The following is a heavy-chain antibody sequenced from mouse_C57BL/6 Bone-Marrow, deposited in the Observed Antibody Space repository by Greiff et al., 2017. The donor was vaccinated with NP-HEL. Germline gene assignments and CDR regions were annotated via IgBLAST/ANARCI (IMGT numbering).Heavy chain of an antibody. CDR1: GYTFTGYW. CDR2: IDPSDSYT. CDR3: ALLRPQDFDY. Sequence: QVQLQQPGAELVMPGASVKLSCKASGYTFTGYWMHWVKQRPGQGLEWIGEIDPSDSYTNYNQKFKGKSTLTVDKSSSTAYMQLSSLTSEDSAVYYCALLRPQDFDYWGQGTTLTVSS. J-gene: IGHJ2*01. V-gene: IGHV1-69*01. D-gene: IGHD1-2*01.